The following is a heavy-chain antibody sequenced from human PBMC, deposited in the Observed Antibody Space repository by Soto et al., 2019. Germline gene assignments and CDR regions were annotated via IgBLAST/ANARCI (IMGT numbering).Heavy chain of an antibody. D-gene: IGHD2-15*01. CDR2: ISYDGNNK. V-gene: IGHV3-30-3*01. Sequence: QVQLVESGGGVVQPGRSLRLSCAASGFILSTYAMYWVRQAPGKGLEWVAVISYDGNNKYYADSVKGRFTISRDNSKNTLYLQMNSLRAEDTAVYYCARAGCDGGSCYTLVGLSDGRDVWGQGTPVTVSS. CDR3: ARAGCDGGSCYTLVGLSDGRDV. CDR1: GFILSTYA. J-gene: IGHJ6*02.